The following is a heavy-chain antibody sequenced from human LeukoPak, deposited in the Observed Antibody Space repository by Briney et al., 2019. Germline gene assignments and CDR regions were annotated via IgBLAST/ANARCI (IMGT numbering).Heavy chain of an antibody. CDR2: MSPNSGDT. V-gene: IGHV1-8*01. CDR3: VRTPPNWGFDY. J-gene: IGHJ4*02. D-gene: IGHD7-27*01. CDR1: GYTFTTHD. Sequence: ASVTVSCTASGYTFTTHDINWVRQATGQGLEWLGWMSPNSGDTGYAQKFQGRVTMTSDSSISTAYMELSSLRSEDTAIYYCVRTPPNWGFDYWGQGTLVTVSS.